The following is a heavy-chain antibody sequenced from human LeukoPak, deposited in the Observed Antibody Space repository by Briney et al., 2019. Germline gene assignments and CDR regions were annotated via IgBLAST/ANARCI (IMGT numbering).Heavy chain of an antibody. V-gene: IGHV3-48*03. CDR2: TTNSGLTI. CDR1: GFTFSSYE. Sequence: GGSLRLSCAASGFTFSSYEMNWVRQAPGKGLEWVSYTTNSGLTIYYADSVKGRFTVSKDNAKNSLYLQMNSLRAEDTAICYCARGRAMAVFDAFDIWGHGTMVTVSS. J-gene: IGHJ3*02. CDR3: ARGRAMAVFDAFDI. D-gene: IGHD5-18*01.